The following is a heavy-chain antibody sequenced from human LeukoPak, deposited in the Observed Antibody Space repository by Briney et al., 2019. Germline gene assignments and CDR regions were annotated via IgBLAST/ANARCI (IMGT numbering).Heavy chain of an antibody. CDR2: IKPDGSEK. CDR3: ARENYFDY. V-gene: IGHV3-7*04. CDR1: GFTFSRFW. Sequence: PGGSLRLSCAGSGFTFSRFWMGWVRKAPGKGLEWVANIKPDGSEKNYGDSVRGRFTISRDNARNSLSLQINSLRAEDTAVYYCARENYFDYWGQGTLVTVSS. J-gene: IGHJ4*02.